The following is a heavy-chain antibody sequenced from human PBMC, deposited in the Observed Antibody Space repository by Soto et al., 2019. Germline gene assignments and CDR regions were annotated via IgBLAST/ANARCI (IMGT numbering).Heavy chain of an antibody. CDR3: ARMSYYYDKWYFDL. J-gene: IGHJ2*01. V-gene: IGHV4-30-4*01. CDR2: VYYSGSS. CDR1: GGSINNDDFY. Sequence: LSLTCSVSGGSINNDDFYWSWLRQTPGKGLQWIGYVYYSGSSDCIPSLKSRLSMSIDKSKNQFTLKLSSVTAADTAIYYCARMSYYYDKWYFDLWGRGTLVTVSS. D-gene: IGHD3-22*01.